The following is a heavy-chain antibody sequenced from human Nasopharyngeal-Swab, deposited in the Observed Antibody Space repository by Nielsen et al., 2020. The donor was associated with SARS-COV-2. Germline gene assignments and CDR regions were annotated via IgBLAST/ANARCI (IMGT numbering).Heavy chain of an antibody. V-gene: IGHV4-31*03. J-gene: IGHJ2*01. CDR1: GGSISSGGYY. D-gene: IGHD1-26*01. CDR3: ARVIVERRSWYFDL. CDR2: IYYSGST. Sequence: SETLSLTCTVSGGSISSGGYYWSWIRQHPGKGLEWIGYIYYSGSTYYNPSLKSRVTISVDTSKNQFSLKLSFVTAADTAVYYCARVIVERRSWYFDLWGRGTLVTVSS.